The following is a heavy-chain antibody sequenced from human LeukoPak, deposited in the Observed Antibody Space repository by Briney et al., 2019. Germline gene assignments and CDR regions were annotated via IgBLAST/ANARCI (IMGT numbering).Heavy chain of an antibody. CDR2: VYSSGHT. V-gene: IGHV4-4*07. Sequence: SSETLSLTCTVSGGSMNNYYWSWIRQSAGKGLEWIGQVYSSGHTNYNPSLKSRVTMSVDTSKNQFSLSLSSLTAAGTAVYYCARRTWGSDFDYWGQGTPVTVSS. CDR3: ARRTWGSDFDY. CDR1: GGSMNNYY. D-gene: IGHD7-27*01. J-gene: IGHJ4*02.